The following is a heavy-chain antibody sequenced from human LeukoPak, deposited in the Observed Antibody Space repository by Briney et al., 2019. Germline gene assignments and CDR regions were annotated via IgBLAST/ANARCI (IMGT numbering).Heavy chain of an antibody. J-gene: IGHJ4*02. CDR1: GFTFSNAW. V-gene: IGHV3-15*01. Sequence: PGGSLRLSCAASGFTFSNAWMSWVRQALGKGLEWVGRIKDKTDGGTTDYAAPVKGRFTISRDDSKNTLYLQMNSLKTEDTAVYYCTTADGGYDFWRADYFDYWGQGTLVTVSS. CDR3: TTADGGYDFWRADYFDY. D-gene: IGHD3-3*01. CDR2: IKDKTDGGTT.